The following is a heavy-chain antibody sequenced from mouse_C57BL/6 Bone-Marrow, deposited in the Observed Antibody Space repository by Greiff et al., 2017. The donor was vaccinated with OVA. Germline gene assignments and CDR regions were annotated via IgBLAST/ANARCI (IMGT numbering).Heavy chain of an antibody. D-gene: IGHD1-1*01. CDR1: GFTFSSYA. CDR2: ISDGGSYT. CDR3: ARDEDYYGSSYDAMDY. Sequence: EVKVVESGGGLVKPGGSLKLSCAASGFTFSSYAMSWVRQTPEKRLEWVATISDGGSYTYYPDNVKGRFTISRDNAKNNLYLQMSHLKSEDTAMYYCARDEDYYGSSYDAMDYWGQGTSVTVSS. J-gene: IGHJ4*01. V-gene: IGHV5-4*01.